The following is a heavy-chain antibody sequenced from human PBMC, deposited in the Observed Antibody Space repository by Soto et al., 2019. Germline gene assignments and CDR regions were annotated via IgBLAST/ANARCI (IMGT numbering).Heavy chain of an antibody. CDR2: IYHSGST. V-gene: IGHV4-30-2*01. Sequence: QLPLQESGSGLVKPSQTLSLTCAVSGGSISSGGYSWSWIRQPPGKGLEWIGYIYHSGSTYYNPSLKSRVTISVDRSKNQFSLKLSSVTAADTAVYYCARVAYCGGDCYRGFDPWGQGTLVTVSS. CDR3: ARVAYCGGDCYRGFDP. D-gene: IGHD2-21*02. J-gene: IGHJ5*02. CDR1: GGSISSGGYS.